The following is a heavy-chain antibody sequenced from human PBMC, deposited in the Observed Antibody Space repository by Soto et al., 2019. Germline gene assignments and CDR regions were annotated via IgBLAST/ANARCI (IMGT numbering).Heavy chain of an antibody. CDR3: AKASHHDFWSASLYFDF. V-gene: IGHV3-9*01. D-gene: IGHD3-3*01. Sequence: MQLVESGGGFVQPGRSLTLSCAASGFTFDDHAMHWVRQGPGKGLEWVSGINWNSATIDYAASVNGRFTISRYNAKTSVSLQMTGLRDEDTALYFCAKASHHDFWSASLYFDFWGQGALVIVSS. J-gene: IGHJ4*02. CDR2: INWNSATI. CDR1: GFTFDDHA.